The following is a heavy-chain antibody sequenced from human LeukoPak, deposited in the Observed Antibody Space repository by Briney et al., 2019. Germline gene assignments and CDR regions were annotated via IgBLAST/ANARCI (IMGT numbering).Heavy chain of an antibody. D-gene: IGHD3-22*01. CDR3: ARDTYFRYYYDSSGSIDY. V-gene: IGHV3-7*01. CDR1: GFTFSYYW. CDR2: IKQDGSEK. J-gene: IGHJ4*02. Sequence: GGSLRLSCAASGFTFSYYWMSWVRQAPGKGLEWVANIKQDGSEKYYVDSVKGRFTISRDNAKNSLYLQMNSLRAEDTAVYYCARDTYFRYYYDSSGSIDYWGQGTLVTVSS.